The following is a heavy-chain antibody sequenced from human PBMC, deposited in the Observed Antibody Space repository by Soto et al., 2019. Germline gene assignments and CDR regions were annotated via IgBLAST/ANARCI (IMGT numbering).Heavy chain of an antibody. CDR1: GFTFSSYA. V-gene: IGHV3-23*01. CDR3: AKVGGTSHPPIPVDY. CDR2: ISGSGGRKYYAHTST. D-gene: IGHD2-2*02. J-gene: IGHJ4*02. Sequence: EVQLLESGGGLVQPGGSLRLSCAASGFTFSSYAMNWVRQAPGKGLEWVSTISGSGGRKYYAHTSTYYADSVKGRFTISRDNSKNTLYLQMNSLRAEDTAVYYCAKVGGTSHPPIPVDYWGQGTLVTVSS.